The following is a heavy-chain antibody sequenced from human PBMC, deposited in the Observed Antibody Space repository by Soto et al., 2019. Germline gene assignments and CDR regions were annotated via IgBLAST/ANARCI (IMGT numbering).Heavy chain of an antibody. CDR3: ARGITMVRGAPSGWFDP. D-gene: IGHD3-10*01. J-gene: IGHJ5*02. V-gene: IGHV1-18*01. Sequence: ASVKVSCKASGYTFTSYGISWVRQAPGQGLEWMGWISAYNGNTNYAQKLQGRVTMTTDTSTSTAYMELRSLRSDDTAVYYCARGITMVRGAPSGWFDPWGQGTLVTVSS. CDR1: GYTFTSYG. CDR2: ISAYNGNT.